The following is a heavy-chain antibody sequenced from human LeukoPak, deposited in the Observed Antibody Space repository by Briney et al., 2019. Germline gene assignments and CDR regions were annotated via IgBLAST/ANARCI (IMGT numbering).Heavy chain of an antibody. Sequence: GGSLRLSCVASGFTFSSYAMSWVRQAPGKGLEWVARIKSKTDGGTTDYAAPVKGRFTISRDDSKNTLYLQMNSLKTEDTAVYYCATNPSYYDILSGYSLGVTGDHWGQGTLVTVSS. J-gene: IGHJ4*02. CDR1: GFTFSSYA. CDR3: ATNPSYYDILSGYSLGVTGDH. D-gene: IGHD3-9*01. V-gene: IGHV3-15*01. CDR2: IKSKTDGGTT.